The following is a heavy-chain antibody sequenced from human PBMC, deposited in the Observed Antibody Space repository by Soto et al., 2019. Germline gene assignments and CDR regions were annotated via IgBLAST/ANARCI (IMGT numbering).Heavy chain of an antibody. CDR2: IIPIFGTA. V-gene: IGHV1-69*01. J-gene: IGHJ5*02. CDR3: ARDLRPAAISSWFDP. D-gene: IGHD2-2*01. CDR1: GGTFGSYA. Sequence: QVQLVQSGAEVKKPGSSVKVTCKASGGTFGSYAISWVRQAPGQGLEWMGGIIPIFGTANYAQKFQGRVTITADESTSTAFMELSILRSEDTAVYYCARDLRPAAISSWFDPWGQGTLVTVSS.